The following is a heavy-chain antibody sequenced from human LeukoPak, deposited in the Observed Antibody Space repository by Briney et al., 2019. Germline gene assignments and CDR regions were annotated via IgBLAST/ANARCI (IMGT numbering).Heavy chain of an antibody. CDR2: INPNSGGT. Sequence: ASVKVSCKASGYTFTGYYIHWVRQAPGQGLEWMGWINPNSGGTNYAQKFQGRVTMTRDTSISTAYMELSRLRSEDTAVYYCARDNSVGDSAWWFDPWGQGTLVTVSS. J-gene: IGHJ5*02. CDR3: ARDNSVGDSAWWFDP. CDR1: GYTFTGYY. D-gene: IGHD5-12*01. V-gene: IGHV1-2*02.